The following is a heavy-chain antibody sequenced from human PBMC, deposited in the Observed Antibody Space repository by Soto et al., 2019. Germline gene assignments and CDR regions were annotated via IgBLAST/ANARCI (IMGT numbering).Heavy chain of an antibody. D-gene: IGHD6-13*01. Sequence: EVQLSESGGKSVQPGGSLRLSCASFGFTFRSYAMTWVRQAPGKGLEWVSLISGSADSTFYADSVKGRFTISRDNYKNTLYLELNNLRAEDTATYYCARVYSSNWYLGYYFDYWGQGTLVTVSS. V-gene: IGHV3-23*01. CDR3: ARVYSSNWYLGYYFDY. CDR1: GFTFRSYA. CDR2: ISGSADST. J-gene: IGHJ4*02.